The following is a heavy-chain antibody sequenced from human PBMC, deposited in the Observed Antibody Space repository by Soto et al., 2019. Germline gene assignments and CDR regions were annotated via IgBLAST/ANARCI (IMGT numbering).Heavy chain of an antibody. CDR2: IIPIFGTA. Sequence: VKVSCKASGGTFSSYAISWVRQAPGQGLEWMCGIIPIFGTANYAQKFQGRVTITADESTSTAYMGLSSLRSEDTAGYYCARPVPSIAMVRGVIRYYGMDVWGQGXTVTVSS. CDR1: GGTFSSYA. J-gene: IGHJ6*02. V-gene: IGHV1-69*01. CDR3: ARPVPSIAMVRGVIRYYGMDV. D-gene: IGHD3-10*01.